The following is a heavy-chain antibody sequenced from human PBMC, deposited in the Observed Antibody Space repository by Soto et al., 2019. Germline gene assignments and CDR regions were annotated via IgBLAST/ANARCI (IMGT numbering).Heavy chain of an antibody. CDR2: MNPNSGNT. V-gene: IGHV1-8*01. CDR1: GYTFTSYD. CDR3: ARAGCTVTPEDYYGMDV. Sequence: QVQLVQSGAEVKKPGASVKVSCKASGYTFTSYDINWVRQATGQGLEWMGWMNPNSGNTGYAQKFQGRVTMTRNTSLSTAYMELSSLRSEDTAVYYCARAGCTVTPEDYYGMDVWGQGTTVTVSS. J-gene: IGHJ6*02. D-gene: IGHD4-17*01.